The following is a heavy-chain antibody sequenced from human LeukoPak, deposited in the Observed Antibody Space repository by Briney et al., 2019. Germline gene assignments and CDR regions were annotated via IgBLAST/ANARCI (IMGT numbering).Heavy chain of an antibody. CDR1: GYSISSGYY. CDR3: ARVVAYSRYYFDY. J-gene: IGHJ4*02. Sequence: SETLSLTCTVSGYSISSGYYWGWIRQPPGKGLEWIGSIYHSGSTYYNPSLKSRVTISVDTSKNQFSLKLSSVTAADTAVYYCARVVAYSRYYFDYWGQGTLVTVSS. CDR2: IYHSGST. V-gene: IGHV4-38-2*02. D-gene: IGHD4-11*01.